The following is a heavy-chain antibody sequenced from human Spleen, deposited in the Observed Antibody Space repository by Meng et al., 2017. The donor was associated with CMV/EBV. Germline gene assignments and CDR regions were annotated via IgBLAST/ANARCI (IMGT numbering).Heavy chain of an antibody. V-gene: IGHV3-23*03. J-gene: IGHJ6*02. CDR3: AKGLRDIVVVPAAIRPTWYYYYYGMDV. CDR2: IYSGGSST. CDR1: GFTFSSYA. D-gene: IGHD2-2*02. Sequence: GESLKISCAASGFTFSSYAMSWVRQAPGKGLEWVSVIYSGGSSTYYADSVKGRFTISRDNSKNTLYLQMNSLRAEDTAVYYCAKGLRDIVVVPAAIRPTWYYYYYGMDVWGQGTVVTVSS.